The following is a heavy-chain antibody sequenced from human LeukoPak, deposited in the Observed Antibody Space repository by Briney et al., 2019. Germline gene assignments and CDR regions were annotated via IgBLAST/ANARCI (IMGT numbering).Heavy chain of an antibody. J-gene: IGHJ4*02. Sequence: GGSLRLSCAASGFTFSSYLMHWVRQAPGKGLEWVSYISSSSSNIFYADSFKGRFTISRDNAQNSLYLQMNSLRVEDTAVYYCARDPPGAHFDYWGQGTLVTVSS. CDR2: ISSSSSNI. CDR1: GFTFSSYL. D-gene: IGHD7-27*01. V-gene: IGHV3-21*01. CDR3: ARDPPGAHFDY.